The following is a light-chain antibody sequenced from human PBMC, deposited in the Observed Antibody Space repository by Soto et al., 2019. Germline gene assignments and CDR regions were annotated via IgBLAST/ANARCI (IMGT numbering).Light chain of an antibody. J-gene: IGLJ1*01. V-gene: IGLV1-47*02. CDR2: SNN. CDR1: SSNIGSNY. CDR3: AAWDDSLTGYYV. Sequence: QSVLTQPPSASGTPGQRVTISCSGSSSNIGSNYVYWYQHLPGTAPKLLIYSNNQRPSGVPDRFSGSKSGTSASLAISGLRSEDEADYYCAAWDDSLTGYYVFGTGTKVT.